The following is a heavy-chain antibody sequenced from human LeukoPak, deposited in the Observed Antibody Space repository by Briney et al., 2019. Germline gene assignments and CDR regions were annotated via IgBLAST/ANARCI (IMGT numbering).Heavy chain of an antibody. Sequence: GTSLRLSCVPSGFTFTSYAIHCGREAPGEGVQWVALISYEGVNKYYTDTVKGRFTISRDNSKNTLYLQMNSLRTEDTAVYYCARGESDSGTYSPGDFWGQGTLVTVSS. D-gene: IGHD1-26*01. CDR1: GFTFTSYA. J-gene: IGHJ4*02. CDR2: ISYEGVNK. CDR3: ARGESDSGTYSPGDF. V-gene: IGHV3-30*04.